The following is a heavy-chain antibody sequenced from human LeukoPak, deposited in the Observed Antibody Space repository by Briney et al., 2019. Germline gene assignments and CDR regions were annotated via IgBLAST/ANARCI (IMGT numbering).Heavy chain of an antibody. Sequence: GGSRRLSCAASGFTFSSYSMNWVRKAPGKGLEWVSSISSSSSYIYYADSVKGRFTISRDNAKNSLYLQMNSLRAEDTAVYYCARDWAAAGTADYWGQGTLVTVSS. J-gene: IGHJ4*02. V-gene: IGHV3-21*01. CDR3: ARDWAAAGTADY. CDR2: ISSSSSYI. CDR1: GFTFSSYS. D-gene: IGHD6-13*01.